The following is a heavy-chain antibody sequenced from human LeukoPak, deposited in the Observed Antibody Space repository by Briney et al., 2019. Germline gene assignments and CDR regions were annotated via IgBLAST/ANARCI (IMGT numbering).Heavy chain of an antibody. CDR3: ARRVGVPQYYDSSGYYLVARWQSYYFDY. D-gene: IGHD3-22*01. CDR1: GGSISSSSYY. CDR2: IYYSGTT. J-gene: IGHJ4*02. Sequence: PSETLSLTCTVSGGSISSSSYYWGWVRQPPGKGLEWIGSIYYSGTTYYNPSLKSRVTISLDTSRDQFSLKLNSVTAADTAVYYCARRVGVPQYYDSSGYYLVARWQSYYFDYWGQGTLVTVSS. V-gene: IGHV4-39*07.